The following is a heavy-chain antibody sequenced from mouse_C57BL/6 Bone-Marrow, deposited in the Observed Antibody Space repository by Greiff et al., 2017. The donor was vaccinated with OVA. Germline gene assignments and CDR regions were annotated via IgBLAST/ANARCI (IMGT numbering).Heavy chain of an antibody. Sequence: EVQLQQSGPELVKPGASVKISCKASGYTFTDYYMNWVKQSHGKSLEWIGDINPNNGGTSYNQKFKGKATLTVDKSSSTAYMELRSLTSEDSAVYYCANLQKKYYFDYWGQGTTLTVSS. D-gene: IGHD1-3*01. J-gene: IGHJ2*01. V-gene: IGHV1-26*01. CDR3: ANLQKKYYFDY. CDR1: GYTFTDYY. CDR2: INPNNGGT.